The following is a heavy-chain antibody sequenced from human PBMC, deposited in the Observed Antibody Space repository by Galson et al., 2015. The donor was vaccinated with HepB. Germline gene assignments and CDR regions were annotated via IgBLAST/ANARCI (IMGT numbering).Heavy chain of an antibody. J-gene: IGHJ6*02. V-gene: IGHV5-51*01. Sequence: QSGAEVKKPGESLKISCKGSGYSFTSYWIGWVRQMPGKGLEWMGIIYPGDSDTRYSPSFQGQVTISADKSISTAYLQWSSLKASDTAMYYCARSLSGSGSYYPIPYGMDVWGQGTTVTVSS. CDR2: IYPGDSDT. D-gene: IGHD3-10*01. CDR1: GYSFTSYW. CDR3: ARSLSGSGSYYPIPYGMDV.